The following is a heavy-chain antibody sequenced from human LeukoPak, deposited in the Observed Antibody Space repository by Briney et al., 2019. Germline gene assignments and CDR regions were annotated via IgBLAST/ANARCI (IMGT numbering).Heavy chain of an antibody. CDR3: VRTPPNWGADF. Sequence: ASVKVSCKASGYTFTSYDINWVRQATGQGLEWMGWMSPNSGNTGYAQKFQGRVTMTRDTSISTAYMELSNLRFEDTAVYYCVRTPPNWGADFWGQGTLVTVSS. CDR2: MSPNSGNT. CDR1: GYTFTSYD. D-gene: IGHD7-27*01. V-gene: IGHV1-8*01. J-gene: IGHJ4*02.